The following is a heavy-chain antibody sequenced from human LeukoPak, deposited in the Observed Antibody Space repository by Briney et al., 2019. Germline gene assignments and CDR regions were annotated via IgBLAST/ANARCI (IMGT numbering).Heavy chain of an antibody. D-gene: IGHD2-15*01. J-gene: IGHJ3*02. CDR3: ARDQRDIVVVVAATPHDAFDI. Sequence: KASETLSLTCTVSGGSISSSSYYWGWIRQPPGKGLEWIGSIYYSGSTYYNPSLKSRVTISVDTSKNKFSLKLSSVTAADTAVYYCARDQRDIVVVVAATPHDAFDIWGQGTMVTVSS. V-gene: IGHV4-39*07. CDR1: GGSISSSSYY. CDR2: IYYSGST.